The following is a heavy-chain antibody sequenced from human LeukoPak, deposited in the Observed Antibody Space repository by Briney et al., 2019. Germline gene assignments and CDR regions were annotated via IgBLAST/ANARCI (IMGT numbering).Heavy chain of an antibody. V-gene: IGHV3-23*01. CDR1: GFTFNFYA. CDR3: AKNGVGALPLGY. CDR2: ISGSGGST. D-gene: IGHD1-26*01. J-gene: IGHJ4*02. Sequence: GGSLRLSCAASGFTFNFYAMNWVRQAPGKGLEWVSAISGSGGSTYYADSVKGRFTISRDNSKNTLYLQMNSLRAEDTAVYYCAKNGVGALPLGYWGQGTLVTVSS.